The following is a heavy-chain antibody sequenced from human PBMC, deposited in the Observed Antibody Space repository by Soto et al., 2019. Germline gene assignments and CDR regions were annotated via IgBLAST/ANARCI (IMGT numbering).Heavy chain of an antibody. CDR1: GGTFSDYA. J-gene: IGHJ4*02. CDR3: AKDIGFQQHLFVFDL. D-gene: IGHD3-10*02. V-gene: IGHV1-69*01. CDR2: IIPMFSSS. Sequence: QVQLVQSGAEVKKPGSSVKVSCTASGGTFSDYAFSWVRQAPGQGLEWMGGIIPMFSSSSFAQKFQGRVTITADDSTSTANMALSSLGSADTAMYYCAKDIGFQQHLFVFDLLGPGTLVTVSS.